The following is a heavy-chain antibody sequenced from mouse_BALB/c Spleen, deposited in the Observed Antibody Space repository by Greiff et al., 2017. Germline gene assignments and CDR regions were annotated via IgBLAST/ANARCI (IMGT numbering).Heavy chain of an antibody. V-gene: IGHV5-17*02. CDR1: GFTFSSFG. CDR3: ARGVGRGGAMDY. J-gene: IGHJ4*01. Sequence: EVQLVESGGGLVQPGGSLKLSCAASGFTFSSFGMHWVRQAPEKGLEWVAYISSGSSSTYYADTVKGRFTISRDNTKNTLFLQLTSLTSEDTAVYYCARGVGRGGAMDYWGQGTSVTVSS. D-gene: IGHD1-1*01. CDR2: ISSGSSST.